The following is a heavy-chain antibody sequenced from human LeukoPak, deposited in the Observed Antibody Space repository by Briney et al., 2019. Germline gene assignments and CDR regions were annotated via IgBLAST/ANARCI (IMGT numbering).Heavy chain of an antibody. CDR3: ARPGSWYSEYYFDY. J-gene: IGHJ4*02. V-gene: IGHV1-18*01. CDR1: GYTFTSYG. CDR2: ISAYNGNT. Sequence: ASVKVSCKASGYTFTSYGISWVRQAPGQGLEWMGWISAYNGNTNYTQKLQGRVTMTTDTSTSTAYMELRSLRSDDTAVYYCARPGSWYSEYYFDYWGQGTLVTVSS. D-gene: IGHD6-13*01.